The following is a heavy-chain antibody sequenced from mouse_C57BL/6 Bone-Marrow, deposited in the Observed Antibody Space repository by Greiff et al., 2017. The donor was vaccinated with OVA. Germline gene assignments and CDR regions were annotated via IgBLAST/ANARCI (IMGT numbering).Heavy chain of an antibody. CDR3: ARFGPLRAMDY. CDR1: GYTFTDYY. D-gene: IGHD3-1*01. CDR2: INPNNGGT. Sequence: VQLKQSGPELVKPGASVKISCKASGYTFTDYYMNWVKQSHGKSLEWIGDINPNNGGTSYNQKFKGKATLTVDKSSSTAYMELRSLTSEDSAVYYCARFGPLRAMDYWGQGTSVTVSS. J-gene: IGHJ4*01. V-gene: IGHV1-26*01.